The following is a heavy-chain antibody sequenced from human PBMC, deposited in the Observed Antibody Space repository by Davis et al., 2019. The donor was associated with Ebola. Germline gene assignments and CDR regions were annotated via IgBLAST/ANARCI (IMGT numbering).Heavy chain of an antibody. J-gene: IGHJ5*02. V-gene: IGHV1-2*02. CDR2: INPNSGGT. CDR1: GYTFTGYY. Sequence: ASVKVSCKASGYTFTGYYMHWVRQAPGQGLEWMGWINPNSGGTNYAQKFQGRVTMTRDTSISTAYMELSRLRSDDTAVYYCARVGLKVTMVQGVIRPYNWFDPWGQGTLVTVSS. D-gene: IGHD3-10*01. CDR3: ARVGLKVTMVQGVIRPYNWFDP.